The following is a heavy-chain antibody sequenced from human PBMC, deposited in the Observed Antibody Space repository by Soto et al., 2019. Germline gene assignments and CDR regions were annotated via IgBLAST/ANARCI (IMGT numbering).Heavy chain of an antibody. CDR2: ISAYNGNT. D-gene: IGHD2-2*01. Sequence: ASVKVSCKASGYTFTSYGISWVRQAPGQGLEWMGWISAYNGNTNYAQKLQGRVTMTTDTSTSTAYMELRSLRSDDTAVYYCARHGDCRSISCSYFHYMDVWGKGTTVTVS. J-gene: IGHJ6*03. CDR1: GYTFTSYG. CDR3: ARHGDCRSISCSYFHYMDV. V-gene: IGHV1-18*01.